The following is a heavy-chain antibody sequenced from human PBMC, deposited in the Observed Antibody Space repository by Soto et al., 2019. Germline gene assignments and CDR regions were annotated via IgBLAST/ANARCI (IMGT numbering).Heavy chain of an antibody. CDR1: GFVFTEYY. J-gene: IGHJ4*02. V-gene: IGHV3-11*01. D-gene: IGHD3-10*01. Sequence: QVHLVESGGGLVKPGGSLRLSCTASGFVFTEYYMSWVRQAPGKGPEWVSSSSSAGTTIDYADSVKGRFTISRDNAKNSMYLQMTSLRPDDTAVYYCAIDRFGLFDHWGQGVLVTVSS. CDR2: SSSAGTTI. CDR3: AIDRFGLFDH.